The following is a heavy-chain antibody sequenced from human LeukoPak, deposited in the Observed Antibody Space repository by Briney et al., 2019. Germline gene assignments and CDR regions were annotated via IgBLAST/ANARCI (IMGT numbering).Heavy chain of an antibody. CDR2: IYYSGST. D-gene: IGHD2-15*01. CDR1: GGSISSYY. CDR3: ARSGGTYRYYYYMDV. J-gene: IGHJ6*03. Sequence: SETLSLTCTVSGGSISSYYWSWIRQPPGKGLEWIGYIYYSGSTNYNPSLKSRVTISVDTSKNQFSLKLSSVTAADTAVYYCARSGGTYRYYYYMDVWGKGTTVTVSS. V-gene: IGHV4-59*01.